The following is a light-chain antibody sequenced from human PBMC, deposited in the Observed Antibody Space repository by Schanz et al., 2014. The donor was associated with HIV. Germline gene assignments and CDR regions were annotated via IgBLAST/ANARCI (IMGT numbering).Light chain of an antibody. CDR2: LNSDGSH. Sequence: QPVLTQSPSASASLGASVKLTCTLSSGHSSYAIAWHQQQPEKGPRYLMKLNSDGSHTKGDGIPDRFSGSSSGAERYLTISSLQSEDEAEYYCQTWDTGTWVFGGGTKLTV. CDR3: QTWDTGTWV. CDR1: SGHSSYA. J-gene: IGLJ3*02. V-gene: IGLV4-69*01.